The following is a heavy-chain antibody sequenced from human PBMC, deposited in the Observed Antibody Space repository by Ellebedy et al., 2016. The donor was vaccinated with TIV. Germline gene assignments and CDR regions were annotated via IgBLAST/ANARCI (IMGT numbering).Heavy chain of an antibody. CDR1: GFTFSTYW. D-gene: IGHD2-15*01. CDR3: AKDYFSGCYLCYFDY. V-gene: IGHV3-23*01. J-gene: IGHJ4*02. Sequence: GESLKISCATSGFTFSTYWMAWVRQAPGKGLEWVSTISDSGGNTYYSDSVKGRFTISRDNSKNTLYLQMNSLRAEDTAVYYCAKDYFSGCYLCYFDYWGQGALVTVSS. CDR2: ISDSGGNT.